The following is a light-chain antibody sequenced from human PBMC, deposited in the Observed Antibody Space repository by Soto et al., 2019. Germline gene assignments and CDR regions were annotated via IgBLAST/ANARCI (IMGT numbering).Light chain of an antibody. CDR1: SSDVGCYNF. CDR3: TSYTTSITYV. Sequence: SALTQPASVSGSPGQSIAISCTGTSSDVGCYNFVSWYQQHPGKAPKLIIYDVSNRPSGVSNRFSGSKSGNTASLTISGLQAEDEADYYCTSYTTSITYVFGTGTKVTVL. J-gene: IGLJ1*01. V-gene: IGLV2-14*03. CDR2: DVS.